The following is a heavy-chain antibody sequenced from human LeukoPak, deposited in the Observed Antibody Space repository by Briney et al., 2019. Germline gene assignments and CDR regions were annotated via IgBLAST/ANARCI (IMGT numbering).Heavy chain of an antibody. CDR3: ATDSSSWKPNYFDY. CDR1: GGFISSSSYY. Sequence: SETLSLTCTVSGGFISSSSYYWGWIRQPPGKGLEWIGSIYYSGSTYYNPSLKSRVTISVDTSKNQFSLKLSSVTAADTAVYYCATDSSSWKPNYFDYWGQGTLVTVSS. D-gene: IGHD6-13*01. J-gene: IGHJ4*02. CDR2: IYYSGST. V-gene: IGHV4-39*07.